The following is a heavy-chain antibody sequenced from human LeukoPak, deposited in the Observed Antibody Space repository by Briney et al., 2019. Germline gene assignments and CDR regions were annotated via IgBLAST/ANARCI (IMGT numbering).Heavy chain of an antibody. V-gene: IGHV3-48*01. CDR2: ISSSSSTI. J-gene: IGHJ4*02. CDR1: GFTFSSYS. D-gene: IGHD2-15*01. CDR3: ARDPLYCSGGSCYFDY. Sequence: PGGSLGLSCAASGFTFSSYSMNWVRQAPGKGLEWVSYISSSSSTIYYADSVKGRFTISRDNAKNSLYLQMNSLRAEDTAVYYCARDPLYCSGGSCYFDYWGQGTLVTVSS.